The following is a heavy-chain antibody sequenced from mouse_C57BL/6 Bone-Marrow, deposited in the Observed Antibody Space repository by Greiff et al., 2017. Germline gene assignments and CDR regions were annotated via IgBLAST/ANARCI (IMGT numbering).Heavy chain of an antibody. Sequence: QVQLQQPGAELVMPGASVKLSCKASGYTFTSYWMHWVKQRPGQGLEWIGEIDPSGSYTNYNQKFKGKSTLTVDTSSSAAYMELHSLTSEDSAVYFCARLEFDGSSGDWYFDVWGTGTTVTVSS. J-gene: IGHJ1*03. V-gene: IGHV1-69*01. CDR1: GYTFTSYW. D-gene: IGHD1-1*01. CDR2: IDPSGSYT. CDR3: ARLEFDGSSGDWYFDV.